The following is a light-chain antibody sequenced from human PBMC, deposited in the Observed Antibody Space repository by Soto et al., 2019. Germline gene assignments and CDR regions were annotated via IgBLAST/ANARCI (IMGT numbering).Light chain of an antibody. V-gene: IGKV1-9*01. J-gene: IGKJ1*01. CDR1: QVISNY. CDR3: QQLNSFQT. Sequence: IPLTQSPSSLSASVGDRVTITCRASQVISNYLAWYQQEPGDAPKLLIYAASTLQSGVPSRFSGSGSGTDFTLTISSLQPEDFATYYCQQLNSFQTFGQGTKV. CDR2: AAS.